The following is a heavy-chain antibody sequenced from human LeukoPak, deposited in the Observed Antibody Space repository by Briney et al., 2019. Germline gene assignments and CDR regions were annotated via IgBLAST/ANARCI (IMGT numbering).Heavy chain of an antibody. CDR2: LWGNNKNI. V-gene: IGHV3-23*01. Sequence: GGSLRLSCAASGFTFSTHTMSWVRQAPGKGLEWVSALWGNNKNIYYADSVKGRFTISRDNSGNMVYLQMSDLRVEDTAVYYCAKDLKPDSGYDVDHWGQGTLVTVYS. D-gene: IGHD5-12*01. CDR1: GFTFSTHT. CDR3: AKDLKPDSGYDVDH. J-gene: IGHJ4*02.